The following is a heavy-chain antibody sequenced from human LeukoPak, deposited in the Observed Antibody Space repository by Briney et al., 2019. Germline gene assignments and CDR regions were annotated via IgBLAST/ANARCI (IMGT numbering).Heavy chain of an antibody. J-gene: IGHJ5*02. V-gene: IGHV3-21*01. CDR2: ISSSSYI. D-gene: IGHD3-10*01. CDR3: ARSYGSGLSWFDP. CDR1: GFTFSSYS. Sequence: PGGSLRLSCAASGFTFSSYSMNWVRQAPGKGLEWVSSISSSSYIYYADSVKGRFTISRDNAKNSLYLQMNSLRAEDTAVYYCARSYGSGLSWFDPWGQGTLVTVSS.